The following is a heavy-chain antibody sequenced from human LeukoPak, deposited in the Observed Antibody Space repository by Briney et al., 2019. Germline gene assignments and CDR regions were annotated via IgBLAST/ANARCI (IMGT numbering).Heavy chain of an antibody. CDR3: ARGSPPRRNYDSSGYYSYYFDY. J-gene: IGHJ4*02. CDR1: GGTFSSYA. V-gene: IGHV1-69*06. CDR2: IIPIFGTA. Sequence: ASVKVSCKASGGTFSSYAISWVRQAPGQGLEWMGGIIPIFGTANYAQKFQGRVTITADKSTSTAYMELRSLRSDDTAVYYCARGSPPRRNYDSSGYYSYYFDYWGQGTLVTVSS. D-gene: IGHD3-22*01.